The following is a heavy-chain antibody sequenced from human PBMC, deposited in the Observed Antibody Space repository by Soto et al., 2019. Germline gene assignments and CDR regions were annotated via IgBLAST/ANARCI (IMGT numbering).Heavy chain of an antibody. Sequence: GGSLRLSCAASGFTVTNAWMTWVRQAPGKGLEWVGRVRSKSDGGTTDYAAPVKARFTISRDDSKNTLYLEMNSLKTEDTAMYYCTTNGGVGATPFDYWGLGTLVTVSS. D-gene: IGHD1-26*01. CDR2: VRSKSDGGTT. J-gene: IGHJ4*02. V-gene: IGHV3-15*07. CDR1: GFTVTNAW. CDR3: TTNGGVGATPFDY.